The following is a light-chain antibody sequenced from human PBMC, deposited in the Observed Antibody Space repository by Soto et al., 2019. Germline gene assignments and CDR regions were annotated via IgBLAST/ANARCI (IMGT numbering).Light chain of an antibody. Sequence: QSVLTQPPSASGTPGQRVTISCSGGSSNIGTNAVNWYQQLPGTAPKLLIYNNNQRPSGVPDRFSGSKSGTSASLAISGLQSEDEADYYRAAWDDSLNGYVFGTGTKSPS. J-gene: IGLJ1*01. V-gene: IGLV1-44*01. CDR2: NNN. CDR1: SSNIGTNA. CDR3: AAWDDSLNGYV.